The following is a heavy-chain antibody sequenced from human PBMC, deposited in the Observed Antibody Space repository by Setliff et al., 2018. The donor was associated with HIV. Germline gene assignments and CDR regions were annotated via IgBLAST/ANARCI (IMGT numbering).Heavy chain of an antibody. CDR1: GGSISSYY. V-gene: IGHV4-4*09. D-gene: IGHD3-10*01. CDR3: ARAYFGSGIYY. J-gene: IGHJ4*02. Sequence: SETLSLTCTVSGGSISSYYWSWIRQPPGKGLEWLGHIYSSGSTNYNPSLKSRVTISVDTSKNQFSLTLYSVTAADTAVYYCARAYFGSGIYYWGQGTLVTVSS. CDR2: IYSSGST.